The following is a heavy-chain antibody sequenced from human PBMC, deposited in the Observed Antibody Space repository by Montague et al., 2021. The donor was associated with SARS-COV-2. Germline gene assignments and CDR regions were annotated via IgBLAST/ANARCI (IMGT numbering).Heavy chain of an antibody. CDR3: ARATRSIVVLNWFDP. CDR2: IYASGST. J-gene: IGHJ5*02. D-gene: IGHD3-22*01. Sequence: SETLSLTCSISGVSITSYYWSWVRQPAGKGLEWIGHIYASGSTNYSPSLKSRVRLSIDNPKNQFSLKLESLTAADTAVYYCARATRSIVVLNWFDPWGQGTLVTVSS. V-gene: IGHV4-4*07. CDR1: GVSITSYY.